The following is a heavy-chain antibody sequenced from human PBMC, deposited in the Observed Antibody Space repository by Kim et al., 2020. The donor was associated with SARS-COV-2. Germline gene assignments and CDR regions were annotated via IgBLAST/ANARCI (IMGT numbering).Heavy chain of an antibody. CDR2: INTNTGNP. CDR3: AREGRDPNSGSYYGFDY. V-gene: IGHV7-4-1*02. CDR1: GYTFTTYA. J-gene: IGHJ4*02. Sequence: ASVKVSCKASGYTFTTYAVNWVRQAPGQGLEWMGWINTNTGNPTYAQGFTGRFVFSLETSVSTAYLQISSLKAEDTAVYYCAREGRDPNSGSYYGFDYWGQGTLVTVSS. D-gene: IGHD1-26*01.